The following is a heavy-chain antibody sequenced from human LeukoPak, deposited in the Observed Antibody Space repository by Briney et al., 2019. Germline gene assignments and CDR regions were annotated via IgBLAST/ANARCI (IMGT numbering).Heavy chain of an antibody. CDR2: ISSSSSYI. V-gene: IGHV3-21*01. Sequence: PGGSLRLSCAASGFTFSSYSMNWVRQAPGKGLEWVSSISSSSSYIYYADSVKGRFTISRDNAKNSLYLQMNSLRAEDTAVYYCARDAGIYSSSSVSYYYYMDVWGKGTTVTVSS. CDR3: ARDAGIYSSSSVSYYYYMDV. CDR1: GFTFSSYS. D-gene: IGHD6-6*01. J-gene: IGHJ6*03.